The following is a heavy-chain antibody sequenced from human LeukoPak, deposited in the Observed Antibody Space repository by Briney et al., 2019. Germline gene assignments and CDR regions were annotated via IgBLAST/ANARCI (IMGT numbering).Heavy chain of an antibody. J-gene: IGHJ3*02. Sequence: PGGSLRLSCAASGFTFSDYYMSWIRQAPGKGLEWVSYISSSGSTIYYADSVKGRFTISRDNSKNTLYLQMNSLRAEDTAVYYCARVRLSGSSWEGRVGAFDIWGQGTMVTVSS. CDR3: ARVRLSGSSWEGRVGAFDI. D-gene: IGHD6-13*01. CDR1: GFTFSDYY. CDR2: ISSSGSTI. V-gene: IGHV3-11*01.